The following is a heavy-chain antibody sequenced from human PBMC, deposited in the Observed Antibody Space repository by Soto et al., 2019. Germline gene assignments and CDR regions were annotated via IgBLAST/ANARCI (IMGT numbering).Heavy chain of an antibody. J-gene: IGHJ5*02. CDR1: GYTFTGYY. V-gene: IGHV1-2*04. D-gene: IGHD3-3*01. Sequence: ASVKVSCKASGYTFTGYYMHWVRQAPGQGLEWMGWINPNSGGTNYAQKFQGWVTMTRDTSISTAYMELSRLRSDDTAVYYCARGGYRITIFGVVNHNWFDPWGQGTLVTVSS. CDR2: INPNSGGT. CDR3: ARGGYRITIFGVVNHNWFDP.